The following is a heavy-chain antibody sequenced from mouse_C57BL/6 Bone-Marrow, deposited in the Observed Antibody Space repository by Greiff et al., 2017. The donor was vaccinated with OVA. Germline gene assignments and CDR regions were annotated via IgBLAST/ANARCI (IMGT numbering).Heavy chain of an antibody. CDR2: IYPRSGNT. J-gene: IGHJ3*01. CDR1: GYTFTSYG. CDR3: ACITTVVAAH. D-gene: IGHD1-1*01. Sequence: VQVVESGAELARPGASVKLSCKASGYTFTSYGISWVKQRTGQGLEWIGEIYPRSGNTYYNEKFKGKATLTADKSSSTAYMELRSLTSEDSAVYFCACITTVVAAHWGQGTLVTVSA. V-gene: IGHV1-81*01.